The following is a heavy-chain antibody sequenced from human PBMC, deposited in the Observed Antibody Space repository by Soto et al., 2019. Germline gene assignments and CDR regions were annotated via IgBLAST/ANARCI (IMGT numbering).Heavy chain of an antibody. CDR2: IYYSWTT. CDR3: AREAFGGFDP. D-gene: IGHD3-16*01. V-gene: IGHV4-59*01. J-gene: IGHJ5*02. CDR1: GGSINSYY. Sequence: SETLSLTCTVSGGSINSYYWSWSRQPPWKRLEWIAYIYYSWTTNYNPSLKTRVTISIDTSKNQFSLKLSSVTAADTAVSYCAREAFGGFDPRGQGILVNVSS.